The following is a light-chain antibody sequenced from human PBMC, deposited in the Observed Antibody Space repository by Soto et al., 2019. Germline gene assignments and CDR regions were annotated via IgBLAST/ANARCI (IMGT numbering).Light chain of an antibody. J-gene: IGLJ1*01. CDR2: GNI. V-gene: IGLV1-40*01. Sequence: QSALTQPPSVSGAPGQRVTISCTGSSSNIGAGYDVHWYQQRPGTAPKLLIFGNINRPSGVPDRFSGSKSGTSASLAITGLQAEDEGDYHCQSYDSTLSARYVFGTGTKLTVL. CDR1: SSNIGAGYD. CDR3: QSYDSTLSARYV.